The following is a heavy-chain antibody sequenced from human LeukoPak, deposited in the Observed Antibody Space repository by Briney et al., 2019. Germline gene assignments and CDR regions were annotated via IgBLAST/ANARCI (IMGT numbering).Heavy chain of an antibody. D-gene: IGHD6-19*01. CDR2: ISSGATTM. J-gene: IGHJ4*02. CDR1: GFMFRSFE. Sequence: GGSLRLPCAASGFMFRSFEMYWVRQAPGKGLERIAYISSGATTMYYADSVKGRFTISRDDARNSLFLQMNSLRAEDTAVYYCALLAVASDFDYWGQGALVTVSS. V-gene: IGHV3-48*03. CDR3: ALLAVASDFDY.